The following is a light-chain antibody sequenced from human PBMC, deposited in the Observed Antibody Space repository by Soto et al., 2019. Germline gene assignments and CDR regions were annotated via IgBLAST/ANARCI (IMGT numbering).Light chain of an antibody. J-gene: IGKJ1*01. Sequence: DIQMTQSPSTVSASVGDRVTITCRASQSIGNWLAWNQQKPGKAPKVLIYKASSLESGVPSRFSGSGSGTEFTLTISSLQPDDFATYYCQQYNSDPWTFGQGTEVELK. CDR2: KAS. V-gene: IGKV1-5*03. CDR1: QSIGNW. CDR3: QQYNSDPWT.